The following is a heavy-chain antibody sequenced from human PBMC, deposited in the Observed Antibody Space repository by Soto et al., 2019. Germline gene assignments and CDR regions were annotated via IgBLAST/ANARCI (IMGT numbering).Heavy chain of an antibody. CDR1: GYSFTDYH. CDR3: ARSSSKTLDV. V-gene: IGHV1-2*04. CDR2: INPKSGGT. J-gene: IGHJ6*02. Sequence: ASVKVSCKASGYSFTDYHIHWVRQAPGQGLEWLGRINPKSGGTSTAQKFQGWVTMTTDTSISTASMELTRLTSDDTAIYYCARSSSKTLDVWGQWTTVTVSS.